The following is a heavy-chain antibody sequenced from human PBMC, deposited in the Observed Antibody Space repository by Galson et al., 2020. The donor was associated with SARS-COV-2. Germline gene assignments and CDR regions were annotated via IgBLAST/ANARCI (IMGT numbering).Heavy chain of an antibody. D-gene: IGHD3-22*01. CDR3: ARHINYDTEGYQASFDM. J-gene: IGHJ3*02. Sequence: SETLSLTCTASGDSITSNYWSWIRQPPGKGLEWIGYIHHRGRFNYNPSLETRVTMSLDTSKSQFSLKLTSVTAADTAVYYCARHINYDTEGYQASFDMWGQGTKVTAS. V-gene: IGHV4-59*08. CDR1: GDSITSNY. CDR2: IHHRGRF.